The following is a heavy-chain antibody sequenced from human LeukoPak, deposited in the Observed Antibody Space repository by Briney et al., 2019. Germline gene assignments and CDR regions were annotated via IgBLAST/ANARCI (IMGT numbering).Heavy chain of an antibody. D-gene: IGHD3-10*01. CDR2: IWYDGSNK. J-gene: IGHJ5*02. CDR1: GFTFSSYG. Sequence: AGGSLRLSCAASGFTFSSYGMHWVRQAPGKGLEWVAVIWYDGSNKYYADSVKGRFTISRDNSKNTLYLQMNSLRAEDTAVYYCARPYGSGTFDPWGQGTLVTVSS. V-gene: IGHV3-33*03. CDR3: ARPYGSGTFDP.